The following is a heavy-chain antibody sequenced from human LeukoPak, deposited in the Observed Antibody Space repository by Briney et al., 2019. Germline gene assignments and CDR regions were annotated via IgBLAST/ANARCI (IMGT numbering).Heavy chain of an antibody. CDR1: GGTFSRYA. J-gene: IGHJ4*02. CDR2: IIPIFGTA. D-gene: IGHD2-15*01. V-gene: IGHV1-69*06. Sequence: SVKVSRKASGGTFSRYAIRWVRQAPGPGLEWVGGIIPIFGTANYAQKFQGRVTITADKSTSTAYVELSSLRSEDTAVYYCARAGGYCGRISCPYYFDYWGQGSLVAVSS. CDR3: ARAGGYCGRISCPYYFDY.